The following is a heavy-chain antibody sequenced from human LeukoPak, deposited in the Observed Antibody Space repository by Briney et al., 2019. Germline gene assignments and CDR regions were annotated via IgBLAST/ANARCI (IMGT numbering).Heavy chain of an antibody. CDR1: GGSISSSSYY. CDR2: IYYSGST. D-gene: IGHD3-10*01. V-gene: IGHV4-39*01. Sequence: SETLSLTCIVSGGSISSSSYYWGWIRQPPGKGLEWIGNIYYSGSTYYNPSPKSRVTISVDTSKNQFSLKLNSVTAADTAVYFCARRYSAWTIDYWGQGTLVTVSS. CDR3: ARRYSAWTIDY. J-gene: IGHJ4*02.